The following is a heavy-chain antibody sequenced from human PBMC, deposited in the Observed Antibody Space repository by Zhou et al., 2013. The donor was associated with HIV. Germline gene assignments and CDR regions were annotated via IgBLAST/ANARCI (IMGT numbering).Heavy chain of an antibody. CDR2: FDPEDGET. V-gene: IGHV1-24*01. J-gene: IGHJ4*02. D-gene: IGHD3-22*01. CDR1: GYTLTELS. CDR3: ATDWGENYYYDSSGHNRGRLGY. Sequence: QVQLVQSGAEVKKPGASVKVSCKVSGYTLTELSMHWVRQAPGKGLEWMGGFDPEDGETIYAQKFQGRVTMTEDTSTDTAYMELSSLRSEDTAVYYCATDWGENYYYDSSGHNRGRLGYWGQGTLVTVSS.